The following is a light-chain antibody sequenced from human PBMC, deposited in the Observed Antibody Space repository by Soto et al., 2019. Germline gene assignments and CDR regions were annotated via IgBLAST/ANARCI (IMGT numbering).Light chain of an antibody. CDR1: SSDVGGFKY. CDR3: SSYTNSGTWV. CDR2: EVS. J-gene: IGLJ3*02. V-gene: IGLV2-14*01. Sequence: SVLTQPASVSGSPGQSITVCCTGTSSDVGGFKYASWYQQHPGKAPKVIIYEVSNRPSGVSNRFSGSKSGNTASLTISGLQAEDEADYYCSSYTNSGTWVFGGGTQLTVL.